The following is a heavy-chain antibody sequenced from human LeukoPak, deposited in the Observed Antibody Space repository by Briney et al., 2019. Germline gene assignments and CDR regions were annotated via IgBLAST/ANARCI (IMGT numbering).Heavy chain of an antibody. CDR3: ATPPGDVYYFDY. CDR1: GFTFDDYG. Sequence: GGSLRLSCAASGFTFDDYGMSWVRQAPGKGLEWVSGINWNGGSSGYADSVKGRFTISRDNAKNSLYLQMNSLRAEDTAVYYCATPPGDVYYFDYWGQGTLVTVSS. D-gene: IGHD7-27*01. CDR2: INWNGGSS. J-gene: IGHJ4*02. V-gene: IGHV3-20*04.